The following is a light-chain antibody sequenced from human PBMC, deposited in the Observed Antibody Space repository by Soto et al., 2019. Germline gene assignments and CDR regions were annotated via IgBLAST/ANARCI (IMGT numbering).Light chain of an antibody. Sequence: DIQMTQSPSILSASVGDRVTITCRASQSISSWLAWYQQKPGKAPKLLIYDASSLESGVPSRFSGIGSGTEFTLTITSLQPDDFATYYCQQYDSYVWTFGQGTKVDIK. V-gene: IGKV1-5*01. CDR3: QQYDSYVWT. J-gene: IGKJ1*01. CDR1: QSISSW. CDR2: DAS.